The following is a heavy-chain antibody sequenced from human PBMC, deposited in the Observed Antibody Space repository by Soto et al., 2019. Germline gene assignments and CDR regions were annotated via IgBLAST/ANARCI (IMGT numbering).Heavy chain of an antibody. CDR3: AMFRDAFVLDS. D-gene: IGHD2-2*01. V-gene: IGHV4-31*03. CDR2: IHYKGRN. J-gene: IGHJ4*02. Sequence: QVQLQEWGPGLLKPAETLSLTCNVSGGSINSGGYYWGWILQHPGKGLEWIGYIHYKGRNSYNPYLPSRVSISLDTSGHLFSMELNSVTAAATAVYYCAMFRDAFVLDSWGQGTLVTVSS. CDR1: GGSINSGGYY.